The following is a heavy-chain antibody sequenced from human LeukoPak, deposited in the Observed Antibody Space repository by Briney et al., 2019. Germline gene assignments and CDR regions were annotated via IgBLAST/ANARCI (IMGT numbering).Heavy chain of an antibody. V-gene: IGHV1-8*01. CDR3: ARVPTLPYCSGGSCYLSHWFDP. Sequence: ASVTVSCKASGYTFTSYDINWVRQATGQGLEWMGLMNPNSGNTGYAQKFQGRVTMTRNTSISTAYMELSSLRSEDTAVYYCARVPTLPYCSGGSCYLSHWFDPWGQGTLVTVSS. CDR1: GYTFTSYD. D-gene: IGHD2-15*01. J-gene: IGHJ5*02. CDR2: MNPNSGNT.